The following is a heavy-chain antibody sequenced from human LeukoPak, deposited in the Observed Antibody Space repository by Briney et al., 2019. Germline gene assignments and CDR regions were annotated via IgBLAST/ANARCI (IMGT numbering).Heavy chain of an antibody. J-gene: IGHJ6*02. CDR3: ARVVVAAYYYYYGMDV. D-gene: IGHD2-15*01. CDR1: GGSFSGYY. Sequence: SETLSLTCAVYGGSFSGYYWSWIRQPPGKGLEWIGEINHSGSTNYNPSLKSRVTISVDTSKTQFSLKLSSVTAADTAVYYCARVVVAAYYYYYGMDVWGQGTTVTVSS. V-gene: IGHV4-34*01. CDR2: INHSGST.